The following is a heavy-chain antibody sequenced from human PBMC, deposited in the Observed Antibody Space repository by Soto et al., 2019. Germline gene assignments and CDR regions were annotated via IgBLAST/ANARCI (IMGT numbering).Heavy chain of an antibody. CDR2: ISKDGSQK. CDR3: VRELELAY. J-gene: IGHJ4*02. D-gene: IGHD1-1*01. Sequence: PXGSLILSCAASGFNLSNYWMTWVRQAPGKGLEWVANISKDGSQKNYVDSVKGRFTIARDNGQNSLSLQINSLGVEETAVYYWVRELELAYWGQGALVTVSS. V-gene: IGHV3-7*03. CDR1: GFNLSNYW.